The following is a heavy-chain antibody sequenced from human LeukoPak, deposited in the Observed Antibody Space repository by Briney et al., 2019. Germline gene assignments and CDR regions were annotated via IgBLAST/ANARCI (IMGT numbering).Heavy chain of an antibody. D-gene: IGHD3-10*01. Sequence: PGRSLRLSCAASGFTFSSYGMHWVRQAPGKGLEWVAVISYDGSNKYYADSVKGRFTISRDNSKNTLYLQMNSLRAEDTAVYYCAKGRGRELLVEFDYWGQGTLVTVST. CDR1: GFTFSSYG. CDR3: AKGRGRELLVEFDY. J-gene: IGHJ4*02. V-gene: IGHV3-30*18. CDR2: ISYDGSNK.